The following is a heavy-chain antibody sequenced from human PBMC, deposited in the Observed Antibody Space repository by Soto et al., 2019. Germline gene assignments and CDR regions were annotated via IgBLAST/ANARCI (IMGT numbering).Heavy chain of an antibody. J-gene: IGHJ6*02. Sequence: ASVKVSCKASGYTFTSYGISWVRQAPGQGLEWMGWISAYNGNTNYAQKLQGRVTMTTDTSTSTAYMELRSLRSDDTAVYYCARSTVTTHYYYYGMDVWGQGTTVTVS. CDR1: GYTFTSYG. V-gene: IGHV1-18*01. CDR2: ISAYNGNT. D-gene: IGHD4-17*01. CDR3: ARSTVTTHYYYYGMDV.